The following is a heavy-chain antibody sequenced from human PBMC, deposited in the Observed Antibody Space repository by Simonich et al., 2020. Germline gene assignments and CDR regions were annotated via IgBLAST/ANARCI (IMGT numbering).Heavy chain of an antibody. D-gene: IGHD6-13*01. CDR1: GFTFSSYS. Sequence: EVQLVESGGGLVKPGGSLRLSCAASGFTFSSYSMNCVRQAPGKGLEWVTSISRSSSYRYYADSVKGRFTISRDNAKNSLYLQMNSLRAEDTAVYYCARDAAGDYWGQGTLVTVSS. V-gene: IGHV3-21*01. J-gene: IGHJ4*02. CDR2: ISRSSSYR. CDR3: ARDAAGDY.